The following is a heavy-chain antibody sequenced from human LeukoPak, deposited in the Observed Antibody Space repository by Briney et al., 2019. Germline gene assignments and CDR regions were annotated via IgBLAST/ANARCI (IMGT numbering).Heavy chain of an antibody. V-gene: IGHV3-21*01. CDR2: ISNSGNFI. J-gene: IGHJ6*03. Sequence: PGGSLRLSCAASGFTFSNYSMNWVRQAPGKGLEWVSSISNSGNFIYYAASVKGRFTISRDNAKNSLYLQMNTLRDEDTAVYYCARVGGYGNNWSYYYYYYMGVWGKGTTVTISS. CDR1: GFTFSNYS. CDR3: ARVGGYGNNWSYYYYYYMGV. D-gene: IGHD5-24*01.